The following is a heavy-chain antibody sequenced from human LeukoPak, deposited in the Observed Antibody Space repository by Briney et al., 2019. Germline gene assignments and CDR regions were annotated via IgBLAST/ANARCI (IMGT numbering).Heavy chain of an antibody. V-gene: IGHV4-59*01. CDR2: IYYSGST. J-gene: IGHJ4*02. Sequence: SETLSLTCTVSGGSISSYYWSWIRQPPGKGLEWIGYIYYSGSTNYNPSLKSRVTISVDTSKNQFSLKLSSVTAADTAVYYCARSKDILTGYGFDYWGQGTLVTVSS. CDR3: ARSKDILTGYGFDY. CDR1: GGSISSYY. D-gene: IGHD3-9*01.